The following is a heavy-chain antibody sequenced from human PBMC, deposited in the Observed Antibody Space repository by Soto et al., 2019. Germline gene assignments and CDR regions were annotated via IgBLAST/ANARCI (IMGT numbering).Heavy chain of an antibody. D-gene: IGHD5-18*01. J-gene: IGHJ4*02. V-gene: IGHV4-31*03. CDR3: AREYTYGSTFFDC. Sequence: QVRLQESGPGLVKPSQTLSLTCTVSGGSISSAAYYWSWIRQHPGKGLAWIGYVSHSGSTYYNPTLKGRVIISVDTSETQFSRRLTSVTAADTAGYYCAREYTYGSTFFDCWGQGALVSVSS. CDR2: VSHSGST. CDR1: GGSISSAAYY.